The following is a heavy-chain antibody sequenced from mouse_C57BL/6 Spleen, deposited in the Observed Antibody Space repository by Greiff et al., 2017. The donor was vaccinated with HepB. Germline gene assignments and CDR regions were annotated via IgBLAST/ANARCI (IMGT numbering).Heavy chain of an antibody. CDR2: INYDGSST. CDR3: ARDGSSYDFDY. J-gene: IGHJ2*01. V-gene: IGHV5-16*01. Sequence: EVQLVESEGGLVQPGSSMKLSCTASGFTFSDYYMAWVRQVPEKGLEWVANINYDGSSTYYLDSLKSRFIISRDNAKNILYLQMSSLKSEDTATYYCARDGSSYDFDYWGQGTTLTVSS. CDR1: GFTFSDYY. D-gene: IGHD1-1*01.